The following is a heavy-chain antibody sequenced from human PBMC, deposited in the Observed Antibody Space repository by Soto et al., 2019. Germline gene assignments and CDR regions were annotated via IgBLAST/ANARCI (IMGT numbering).Heavy chain of an antibody. V-gene: IGHV3-30*03. J-gene: IGHJ4*02. D-gene: IGHD5-12*01. CDR2: ISDDGSNK. Sequence: QVQLVESGGGVVQPGRSLRLSCAASGFTFSSYGMHWVRQAPGKGLEWVAVISDDGSNKYYADSVKGRFTISRDNSKNTLYLQMNSLRAEDTAVYYCARADGYNAEGAFDYWGQVTLVTVSS. CDR1: GFTFSSYG. CDR3: ARADGYNAEGAFDY.